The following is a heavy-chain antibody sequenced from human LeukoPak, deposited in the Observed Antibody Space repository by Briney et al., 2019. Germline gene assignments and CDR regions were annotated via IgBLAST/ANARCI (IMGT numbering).Heavy chain of an antibody. V-gene: IGHV3-33*01. CDR3: ARDRGDYNHNFDY. D-gene: IGHD4-17*01. CDR1: GFTFRNAG. J-gene: IGHJ4*02. Sequence: GGSLRLSCAVSGFTFRNAGMHWVRQAPGKGLEWVAVIWYDGSQKYYAVSVKGRFTISRDNSKNMLYLHMNSLRAEDTAVYFCARDRGDYNHNFDYWGQGTLVTVSS. CDR2: IWYDGSQK.